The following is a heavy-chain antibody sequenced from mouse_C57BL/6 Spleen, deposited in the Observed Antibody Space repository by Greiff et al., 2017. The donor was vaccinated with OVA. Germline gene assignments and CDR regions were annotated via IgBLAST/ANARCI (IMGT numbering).Heavy chain of an antibody. CDR3: ARDGSSYFDY. D-gene: IGHD1-1*01. V-gene: IGHV5-6*01. J-gene: IGHJ2*01. Sequence: EVKLMESGGDLVKPGGSLKLSCAASGFTFSSYGMSWVRQTPDKRLEWVATISSGGSYTNYPDSVKGRFTISRDNAKNTLYLQMSSLKSEDTAMYYCARDGSSYFDYWGQGTTLTVSS. CDR2: ISSGGSYT. CDR1: GFTFSSYG.